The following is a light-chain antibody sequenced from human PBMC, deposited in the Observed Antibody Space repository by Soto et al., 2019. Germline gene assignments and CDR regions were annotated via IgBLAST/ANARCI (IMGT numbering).Light chain of an antibody. J-gene: IGKJ2*01. CDR3: QQANTLPPT. V-gene: IGKV1-12*01. CDR1: QGINSF. CDR2: GAS. Sequence: DIQMTQSPSSVSASVGDRVSIACRASQGINSFLAWYQQKPGKAPKLLIYGASTLQSGVPSRFSGSGSGKHFTLTISSLLPEDFATYFCQQANTLPPTFGQGTKLEI.